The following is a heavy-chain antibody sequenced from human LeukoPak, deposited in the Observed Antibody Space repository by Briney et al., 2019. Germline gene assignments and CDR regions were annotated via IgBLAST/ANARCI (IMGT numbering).Heavy chain of an antibody. Sequence: PSETLSLTCTVSGGSISSYYWSWIRQPPGKGLEWIGYISYSGSTNYNPSLKSRVTISVDTSKNQFSLKLRSVTAADTAVYYCARDRGNSGAADFDYWEQGTLVTVSS. D-gene: IGHD4-23*01. CDR2: ISYSGST. CDR1: GGSISSYY. V-gene: IGHV4-59*01. J-gene: IGHJ4*02. CDR3: ARDRGNSGAADFDY.